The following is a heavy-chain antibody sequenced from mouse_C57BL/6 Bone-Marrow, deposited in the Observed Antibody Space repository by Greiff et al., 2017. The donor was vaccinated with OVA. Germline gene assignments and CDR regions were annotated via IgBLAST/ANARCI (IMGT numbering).Heavy chain of an antibody. CDR3: TTYYYGSSYGWYFDV. Sequence: QVQLKQPGAELVRPGTSVKLSCKASGYTFTSYWMHWVKQRPGQGLEWIGVIDPSDSYTNYNQKFKGKATLTVDTSSSTAYLQLSSLTSEDTAVYYCTTYYYGSSYGWYFDVWGTGTTVTVSS. CDR1: GYTFTSYW. J-gene: IGHJ1*03. D-gene: IGHD1-1*01. V-gene: IGHV1-59*01. CDR2: IDPSDSYT.